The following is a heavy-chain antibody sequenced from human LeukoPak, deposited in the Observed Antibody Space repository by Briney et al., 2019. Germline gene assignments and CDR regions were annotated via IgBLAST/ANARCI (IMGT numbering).Heavy chain of an antibody. V-gene: IGHV3-30*04. Sequence: GGSLRLSCAASGFTFSSYAMQWVRQAPGKGLEWVAIMSGDGGNKYYADSVKGRFTISRDNSKNTLYLQMNSLRAEDTAVYYCARSRGSSWNAYFDYWGREPWSPSPQ. D-gene: IGHD6-13*01. CDR2: MSGDGGNK. J-gene: IGHJ4*02. CDR1: GFTFSSYA. CDR3: ARSRGSSWNAYFDY.